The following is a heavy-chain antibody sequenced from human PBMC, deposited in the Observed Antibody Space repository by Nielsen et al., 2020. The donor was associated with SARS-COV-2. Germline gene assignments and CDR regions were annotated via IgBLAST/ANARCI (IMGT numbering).Heavy chain of an antibody. Sequence: SETLSLTCTVSGGSISSYYWSWIRQPPGKGLEWIGYIYYSGSTNYNPSLKSRVTISVDKSKNQFPLKLSSVTAADTAVYYCARDHRTVTTAWYFDLWGRGTLVTVSS. J-gene: IGHJ2*01. CDR1: GGSISSYY. V-gene: IGHV4-59*12. CDR3: ARDHRTVTTAWYFDL. CDR2: IYYSGST. D-gene: IGHD4-17*01.